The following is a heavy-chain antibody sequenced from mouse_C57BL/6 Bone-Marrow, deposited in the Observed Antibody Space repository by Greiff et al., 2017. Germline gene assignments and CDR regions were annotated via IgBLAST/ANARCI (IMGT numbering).Heavy chain of an antibody. D-gene: IGHD1-1*01. CDR3: ARRDYGSYFDY. Sequence: QVQLKQPGAELVKPGASVKLSCKASGYTFTSYWMHWVKQRPGQGLEWIGMIHPNSGSTNYNEKFKSKATLTVDKSSSTAYMQLSSLTSDDSAVYYCARRDYGSYFDYWGQGTTLTVSS. CDR1: GYTFTSYW. CDR2: IHPNSGST. J-gene: IGHJ2*01. V-gene: IGHV1-64*01.